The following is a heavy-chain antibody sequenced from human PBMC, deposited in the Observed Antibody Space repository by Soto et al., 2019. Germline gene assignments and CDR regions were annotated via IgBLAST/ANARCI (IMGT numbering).Heavy chain of an antibody. CDR3: SRGAIKYYYEEV. CDR2: FKRDGSTT. CDR1: GFTFSDYW. V-gene: IGHV3-74*01. Sequence: EVQLVESGGGLVQPGGSLRLSCAASGFTFSDYWMHWVRQAPGKGLEWVSRFKRDGSTTNYGDSVKGRFTISRDNAKNTLYLEMNSLRVEDTADYYCSRGAIKYYYEEVWGKGTTVTVSS. J-gene: IGHJ6*03.